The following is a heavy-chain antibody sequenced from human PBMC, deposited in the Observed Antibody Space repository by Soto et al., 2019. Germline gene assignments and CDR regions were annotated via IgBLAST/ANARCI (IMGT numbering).Heavy chain of an antibody. D-gene: IGHD5-12*01. Sequence: RWGRMAPGQGLEWMGRIIPILGIANYAQKFQGRVTITADKSTSTAYMELSSLRSEDTAVYYCAREREYSGYDFIDYWGQGTLVTVSS. CDR3: AREREYSGYDFIDY. CDR2: IIPILGIA. V-gene: IGHV1-69*04. J-gene: IGHJ4*02.